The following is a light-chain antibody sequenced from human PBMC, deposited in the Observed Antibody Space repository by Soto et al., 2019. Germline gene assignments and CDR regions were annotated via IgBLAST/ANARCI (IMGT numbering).Light chain of an antibody. CDR2: EVS. V-gene: IGLV2-14*01. CDR1: SSDVGGYDY. Sequence: QSVLTQPPSASGSPGQSVAISCTGTSSDVGGYDYVSWYQQHPGKAPKLIIYEVSNRPSEISNRFSGSKSGNTASLTISGLQAEDEADYYCSSYTSGSTYVFGTGTKVTVL. CDR3: SSYTSGSTYV. J-gene: IGLJ1*01.